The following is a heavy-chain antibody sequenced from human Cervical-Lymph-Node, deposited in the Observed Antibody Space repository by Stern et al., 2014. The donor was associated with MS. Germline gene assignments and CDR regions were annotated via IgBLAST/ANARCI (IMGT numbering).Heavy chain of an antibody. Sequence: QVQLVQSGAEVKKPGSSGKVSCRASGGTFSSSTFSWVRQAPGQGLAWMGGVIPLFGTSNCEQKFQDRVTITADESSSTAYMELSSLRSEDTAVYYCARELSQVLVYWGQGALVTVSS. CDR1: GGTFSSST. J-gene: IGHJ4*02. V-gene: IGHV1-69*01. CDR2: VIPLFGTS. CDR3: ARELSQVLVY.